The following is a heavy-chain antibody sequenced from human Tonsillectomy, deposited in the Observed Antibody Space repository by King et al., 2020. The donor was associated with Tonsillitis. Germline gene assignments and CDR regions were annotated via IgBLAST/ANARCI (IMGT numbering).Heavy chain of an antibody. CDR2: VYDRGSI. V-gene: IGHV4-39*01. CDR3: ARYVSGSFDY. CDR1: VGSISSSDPY. Sequence: LQLQESGPGVVKPSETLSLTCTVSVGSISSSDPYWAWIRQPPGKGREWIGYVYDRGSIFYNPSLKSRTTISGVTSENRFSLKLSSVTAADTAVYFCARYVSGSFDYWGQGALVTVSS. J-gene: IGHJ4*02. D-gene: IGHD1-26*01.